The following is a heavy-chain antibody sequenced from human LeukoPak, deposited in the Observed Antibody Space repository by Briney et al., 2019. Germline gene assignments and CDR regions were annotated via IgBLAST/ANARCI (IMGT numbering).Heavy chain of an antibody. V-gene: IGHV3-21*01. Sequence: PGGSLRLSCAASGFTFSSYTMKWVRQAPGKGLEWVSSISSSSSYIYYADSVKGRFTISRDNAKNSLFLQMNSMRAEDTAVYFCARATWDPNYYSYMDVWGKGTTVTISS. CDR2: ISSSSSYI. D-gene: IGHD1-26*01. CDR1: GFTFSSYT. CDR3: ARATWDPNYYSYMDV. J-gene: IGHJ6*03.